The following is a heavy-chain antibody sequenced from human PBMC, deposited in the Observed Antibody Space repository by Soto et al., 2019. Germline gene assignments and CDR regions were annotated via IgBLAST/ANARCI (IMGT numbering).Heavy chain of an antibody. J-gene: IGHJ4*02. CDR2: ISSSGNAV. CDR3: VRDAGPH. V-gene: IGHV3-11*01. CDR1: GFIFSDYY. Sequence: SCAASGFIFSDYYMNWIRQAPGKGLEWISYISSSGNAVYYADSVKGRFTISRDNRKKSLYLQMNNLRAEDTALYYCVRDAGPHWGQGTLVTVSS.